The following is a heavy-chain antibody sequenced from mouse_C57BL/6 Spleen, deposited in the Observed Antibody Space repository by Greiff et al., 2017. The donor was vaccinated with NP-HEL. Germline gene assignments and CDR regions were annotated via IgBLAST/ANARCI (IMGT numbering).Heavy chain of an antibody. D-gene: IGHD2-5*01. CDR2: INPNNGGT. CDR3: ARWDSNSQFAY. J-gene: IGHJ3*01. V-gene: IGHV1-26*01. Sequence: EVQLQQSGPELVKPGASVKISCKASGYTFTDYYMNWVKQSHGKSLEWIGDINPNNGGTSYNQKFKGKATLTVDKSSSTAYMELRSLTSEESAVYYLARWDSNSQFAYWGQGTLVTVSA. CDR1: GYTFTDYY.